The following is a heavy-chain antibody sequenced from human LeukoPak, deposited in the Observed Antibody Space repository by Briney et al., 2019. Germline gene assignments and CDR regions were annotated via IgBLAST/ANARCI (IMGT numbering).Heavy chain of an antibody. CDR1: GFTFTTYG. Sequence: GGSLRLSCSASGFTFTTYGMNWVRQAPGKGLEWVSYISSSGSTIYYADSVKGRFTISRDNAKNSLYLQMNSLRAEDTAVYYCAELGITMIGGVWGKGTTVTISS. CDR3: AELGITMIGGV. CDR2: ISSSGSTI. D-gene: IGHD3-10*02. J-gene: IGHJ6*04. V-gene: IGHV3-48*04.